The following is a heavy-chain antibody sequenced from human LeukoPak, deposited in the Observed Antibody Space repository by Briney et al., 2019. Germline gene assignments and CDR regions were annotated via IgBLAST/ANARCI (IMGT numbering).Heavy chain of an antibody. D-gene: IGHD3-22*01. J-gene: IGHJ4*02. CDR3: ARDRDSSGYYSDY. CDR1: GFTFSSYS. Sequence: GGSLRLSCAASGFTFSSYSMNWLRQAPGKGLEWVSSISSSSSYIYYADSVKGRFTISRDNAKNSLYLQMNSLRAEDTAVYYCARDRDSSGYYSDYWGQGTLVTVSS. V-gene: IGHV3-21*01. CDR2: ISSSSSYI.